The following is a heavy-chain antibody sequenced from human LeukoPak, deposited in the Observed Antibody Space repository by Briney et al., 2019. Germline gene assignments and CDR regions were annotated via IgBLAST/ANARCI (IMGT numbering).Heavy chain of an antibody. V-gene: IGHV3-64D*09. CDR2: VSSIGGST. J-gene: IGHJ3*02. D-gene: IGHD2-8*01. CDR3: VKEGNGAFDI. CDR1: GFTFSSYV. Sequence: PGGSLRLSCSASGFTFSSYVMFWVRQAPGKGLEYVSAVSSIGGSTYYADSVKGRFTISRDNSKSTLYLQMISLRPEDTAVYYCVKEGNGAFDIWGQGTMVTVSS.